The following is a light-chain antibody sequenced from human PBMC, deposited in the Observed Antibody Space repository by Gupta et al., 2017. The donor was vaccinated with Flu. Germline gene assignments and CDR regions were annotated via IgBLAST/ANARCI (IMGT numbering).Light chain of an antibody. CDR1: QGLDNG. CDR2: DAS. Sequence: AIQLTQSPSSLSASVGDRVTLTCRASQGLDNGLAWYQQKPGKPPRLLIYDASRLHSGVSSRFSGSGSGTDFTLTISSLQPEDFATYDGQNFNTFGHGTKVDVK. J-gene: IGKJ3*01. V-gene: IGKV1-13*02. CDR3: QNFNT.